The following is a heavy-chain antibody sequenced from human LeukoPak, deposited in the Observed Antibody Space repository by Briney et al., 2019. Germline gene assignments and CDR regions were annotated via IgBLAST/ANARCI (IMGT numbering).Heavy chain of an antibody. J-gene: IGHJ6*02. CDR2: IYYDGST. V-gene: IGHV4-59*08. CDR3: TRHTPVRLSSGYYFGMDV. Sequence: PSETLSLTCAVYGGSFSGYYWSWIRQPPGKGLEWIGYIYYDGSTNYNPSLKSQVTMSVDTSRNQFSLKLSSVTAADTAVYFCTRHTPVRLSSGYYFGMDVWGQGTTVTVSS. CDR1: GGSFSGYY.